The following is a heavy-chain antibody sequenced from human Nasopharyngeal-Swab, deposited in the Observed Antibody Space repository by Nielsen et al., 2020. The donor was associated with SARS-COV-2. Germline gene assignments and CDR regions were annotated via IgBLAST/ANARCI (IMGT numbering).Heavy chain of an antibody. Sequence: WIRQRPGKGLEWIGYIYYSGSTNYNPSLKSRVTISVDTSKNQFSLKLSSVTAADTAVYYCARAHIVVVPAHNWFDPWGQGTRVTVSS. CDR2: IYYSGST. D-gene: IGHD2-2*01. CDR3: ARAHIVVVPAHNWFDP. J-gene: IGHJ5*02. V-gene: IGHV4-59*01.